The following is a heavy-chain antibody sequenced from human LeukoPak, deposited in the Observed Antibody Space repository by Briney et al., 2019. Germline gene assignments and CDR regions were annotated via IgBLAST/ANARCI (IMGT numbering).Heavy chain of an antibody. V-gene: IGHV3-30*03. J-gene: IGHJ4*02. D-gene: IGHD3-22*01. CDR3: ARGSGYLETFDY. CDR2: ISYDGSNK. CDR1: GFTFSSYW. Sequence: GGSLRLSCAASGFTFSSYWMNWVRQAPGKGLEWVAVISYDGSNKYYADSVKGRFTISRDNSRNTLYLQMNSLRAEDTAVYYCARGSGYLETFDYWGQGTLVTVSS.